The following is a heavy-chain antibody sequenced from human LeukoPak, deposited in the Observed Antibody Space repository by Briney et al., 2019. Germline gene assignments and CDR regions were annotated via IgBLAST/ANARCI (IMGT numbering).Heavy chain of an antibody. CDR2: ISYSGST. V-gene: IGHV4-31*03. Sequence: SETLSLTCTVSGGSISSGGYYWNWIRQHPGKGLEWIGYISYSGSTHHNPSLKSRVTISVDTSKNQFSLKLTSVTAADTAVYYCARGGLGTSYWYYAFDIWGLGTMVTVSS. CDR1: GGSISSGGYY. CDR3: ARGGLGTSYWYYAFDI. J-gene: IGHJ3*02. D-gene: IGHD2-2*01.